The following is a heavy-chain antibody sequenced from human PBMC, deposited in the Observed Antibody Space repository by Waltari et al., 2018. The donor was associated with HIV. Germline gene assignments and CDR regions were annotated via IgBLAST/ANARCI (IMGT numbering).Heavy chain of an antibody. J-gene: IGHJ4*02. Sequence: QVQLQESGPGLVKPSQTLSLTCTVSGGSISSGGYSWSWIRQHPGKGLEWIGYIYYSGSTYYNPSLKSLVTISVDTSKNQFSLKLSSVTAADTAVYYCARVDILTGYFLFDYWGQGTLVTVSS. CDR2: IYYSGST. CDR1: GGSISSGGYS. V-gene: IGHV4-31*01. D-gene: IGHD3-9*01. CDR3: ARVDILTGYFLFDY.